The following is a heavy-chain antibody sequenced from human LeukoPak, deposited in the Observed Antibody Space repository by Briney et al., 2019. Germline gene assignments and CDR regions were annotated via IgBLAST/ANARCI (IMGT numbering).Heavy chain of an antibody. J-gene: IGHJ5*02. V-gene: IGHV1-69-2*01. CDR1: GYTFTDYY. CDR3: VVVPAAIRNSVWFDP. CDR2: VYPEDGET. D-gene: IGHD2-2*02. Sequence: ASVKLSCKVSGYTFTDYYMHWVPQAPGKGLEWMGLVYPEDGETIYAEKFQGRVTITADTSTDTAYMELSSLRSEDTAVYYCVVVPAAIRNSVWFDPWGQGTLVTVSS.